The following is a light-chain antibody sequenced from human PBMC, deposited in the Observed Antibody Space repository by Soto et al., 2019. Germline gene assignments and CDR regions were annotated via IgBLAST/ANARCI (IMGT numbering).Light chain of an antibody. V-gene: IGKV3-20*01. CDR2: DAS. CDR3: QQCGSSQWT. J-gene: IGKJ1*01. CDR1: QSVSSD. Sequence: EMVITQSPATLSVSPGERATLSWRASQSVSSDLAWYQQTNGQAPRILIYDASSRDTGIPDRFSGSGSGTDFTLTISRLEPEDFAVYYCQQCGSSQWTFGQGTKVDIK.